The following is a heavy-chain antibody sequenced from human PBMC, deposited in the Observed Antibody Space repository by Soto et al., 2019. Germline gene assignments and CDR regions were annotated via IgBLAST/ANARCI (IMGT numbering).Heavy chain of an antibody. D-gene: IGHD5-18*01. Sequence: SETLSLTCSVSGVTMIAGCYSWSWIRQSPGKGLEGLGYISHLETTYYNPTFKSRLSLSMYRTRPQCCLSRPSMTAAYKAVYYCARGVGYDSLALWGREIQVTVP. CDR2: ISHLETT. J-gene: IGHJ4*02. CDR3: ARGVGYDSLAL. CDR1: GVTMIAGCYS. V-gene: IGHV4-30-2*06.